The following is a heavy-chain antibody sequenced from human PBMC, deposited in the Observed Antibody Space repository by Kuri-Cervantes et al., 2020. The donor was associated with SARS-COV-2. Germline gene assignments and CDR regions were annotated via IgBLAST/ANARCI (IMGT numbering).Heavy chain of an antibody. CDR1: GFTFGDYA. D-gene: IGHD6-6*01. CDR2: IRSKAYGGTT. J-gene: IGHJ4*02. Sequence: GGSLRLSCTASGFTFGDYAMSWVRQAPGKGLEWVGFIRSKAYGGTTEYAASVKGRFTISRDDSKGIAYLQMNSLKTEDTAVYYCARVPIAAPDYWGQGTLVTVSS. V-gene: IGHV3-49*04. CDR3: ARVPIAAPDY.